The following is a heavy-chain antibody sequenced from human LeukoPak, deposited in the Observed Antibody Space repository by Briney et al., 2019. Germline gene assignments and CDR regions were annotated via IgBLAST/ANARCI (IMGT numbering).Heavy chain of an antibody. Sequence: GGSLRPSCAASGFTFSSYGMHWVRQAPGKGLGWVAFIRYDGSNKYYADSVKGRFTISRDNSKNTLYLQMNSLRAEDTAVYYCAKDSNYDFWSGYYGDAFDIWGQGTMVTVSS. V-gene: IGHV3-30*02. CDR1: GFTFSSYG. CDR2: IRYDGSNK. J-gene: IGHJ3*02. D-gene: IGHD3-3*01. CDR3: AKDSNYDFWSGYYGDAFDI.